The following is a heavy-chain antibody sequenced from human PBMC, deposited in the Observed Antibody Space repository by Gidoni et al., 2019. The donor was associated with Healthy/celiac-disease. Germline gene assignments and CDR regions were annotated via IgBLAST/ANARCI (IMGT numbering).Heavy chain of an antibody. CDR3: AKDFIIDSSGYYDDAFDI. Sequence: EVQLVESGGGLVQPGRSLRLSCAAPGFPFDDYAMHWVRQAPGKGLEWVSGISWNSGSIGYADSVKGRFTISRDNAKNSLYLQMNSLRAEDTALYYCAKDFIIDSSGYYDDAFDIWGQGTMVTVSS. J-gene: IGHJ3*02. V-gene: IGHV3-9*01. CDR1: GFPFDDYA. CDR2: ISWNSGSI. D-gene: IGHD3-22*01.